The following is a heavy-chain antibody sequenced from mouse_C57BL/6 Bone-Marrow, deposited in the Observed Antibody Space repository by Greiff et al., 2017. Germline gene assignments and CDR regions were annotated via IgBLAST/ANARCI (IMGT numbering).Heavy chain of an antibody. Sequence: VMLVESGAELVKPGASVKMSCKASGYTFTTYPIEWMKQNHGKSLEWIGNFHPYNDDTKYNEKFKGKATLTVEKSSSTVYLELSRLTSDDSAVYYCARGNDGYSYAMDYWGQGTSVTVSS. J-gene: IGHJ4*01. CDR3: ARGNDGYSYAMDY. D-gene: IGHD2-3*01. CDR1: GYTFTTYP. V-gene: IGHV1-47*01. CDR2: FHPYNDDT.